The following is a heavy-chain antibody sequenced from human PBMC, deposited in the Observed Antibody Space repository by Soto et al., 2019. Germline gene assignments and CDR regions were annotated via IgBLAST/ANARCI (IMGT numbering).Heavy chain of an antibody. CDR3: ARDVESGSSQYYYYFYGMDV. CDR2: ISYDGSNK. V-gene: IGHV3-30*03. Sequence: QVQLVESGGGVVQPGRSLRLSCAASGFTFSSYGMHWVRQPPGKGLEWVAVISYDGSNKYYADSVKGRFTISRDNSKNTLYLQMDSLRTEDTALYYCARDVESGSSQYYYYFYGMDVWGQGTTVTVSS. D-gene: IGHD1-26*01. J-gene: IGHJ6*02. CDR1: GFTFSSYG.